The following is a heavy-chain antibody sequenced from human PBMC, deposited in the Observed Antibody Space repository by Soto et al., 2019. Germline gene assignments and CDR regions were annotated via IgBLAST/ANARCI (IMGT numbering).Heavy chain of an antibody. Sequence: ASLKVSCKASGYTFTSYGISWVRQAPGQGLEWMGWISAYNGNTNYAQKLQGRVTMTTDTSTSTAYMELRSLRSDDTAVYYCARFDIVVVTAAQSRYGMDVCGQGTTVTV. V-gene: IGHV1-18*04. D-gene: IGHD2-2*01. CDR1: GYTFTSYG. CDR2: ISAYNGNT. CDR3: ARFDIVVVTAAQSRYGMDV. J-gene: IGHJ6*02.